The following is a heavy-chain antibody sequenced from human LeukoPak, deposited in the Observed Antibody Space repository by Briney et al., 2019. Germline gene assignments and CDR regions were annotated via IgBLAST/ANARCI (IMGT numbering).Heavy chain of an antibody. J-gene: IGHJ4*02. CDR3: AREPDFWSGSDY. Sequence: GGSLRLSCAASGFTFSGYYMSWIRQAPGKGLEWVSYISSSGSTIYYADSVKGRFTIYRDNAKNSLYLQMNSLRAEDTAVSYCAREPDFWSGSDYWGQGTLVTVSS. CDR2: ISSSGSTI. D-gene: IGHD3-3*01. V-gene: IGHV3-11*01. CDR1: GFTFSGYY.